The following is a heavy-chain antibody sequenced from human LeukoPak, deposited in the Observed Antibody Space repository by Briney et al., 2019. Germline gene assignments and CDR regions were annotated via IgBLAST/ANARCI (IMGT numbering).Heavy chain of an antibody. D-gene: IGHD3-3*01. Sequence: SETLSLTCTVSGGSIITGGYYWSWIRQPPGKGLEWMGYIFQDGTTFYNPSLKTRVTISVDRSKNELSLKLRSVTAADTAVYYCARGGNQTPYEFWSGSDYWGQGTLVTVSS. CDR1: GGSIITGGYY. CDR3: ARGGNQTPYEFWSGSDY. CDR2: IFQDGTT. V-gene: IGHV4-30-2*01. J-gene: IGHJ4*02.